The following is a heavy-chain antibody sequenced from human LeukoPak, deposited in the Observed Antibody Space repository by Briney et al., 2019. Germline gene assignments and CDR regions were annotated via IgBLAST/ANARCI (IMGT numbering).Heavy chain of an antibody. D-gene: IGHD3-22*01. J-gene: IGHJ4*02. CDR1: GFTLSKCA. V-gene: IGHV3-23*01. Sequence: GXXRLSCAASGFTLSKCAMTWVREAPGKGLEWVSSISSTGSSTYYADSVKGRFTISRDNSKNTQHLQMNTLRVEDTAIYYCAKGHNGYYPYYFDYWGQGTLVTVSS. CDR2: ISSTGSST. CDR3: AKGHNGYYPYYFDY.